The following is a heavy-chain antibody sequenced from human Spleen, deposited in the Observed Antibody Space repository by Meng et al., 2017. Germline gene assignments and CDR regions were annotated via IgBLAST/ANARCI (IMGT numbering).Heavy chain of an antibody. D-gene: IGHD3-10*01. CDR1: GFTFSSYW. Sequence: GGSLRLSCAASGFTFSSYWMHWVRQAPGKGLVWVSRINSDGSSTSYADSVKGRFTISRDNAKNTLYLQMNSLRAEDTAVYYCARERPELLWFGSDAFDIWGQGTMVTVSS. CDR3: ARERPELLWFGSDAFDI. V-gene: IGHV3-74*01. CDR2: INSDGSST. J-gene: IGHJ3*02.